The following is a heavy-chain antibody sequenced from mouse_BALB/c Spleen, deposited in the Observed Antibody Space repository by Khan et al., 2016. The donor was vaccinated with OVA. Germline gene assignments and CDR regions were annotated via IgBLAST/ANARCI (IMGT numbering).Heavy chain of an antibody. J-gene: IGHJ2*01. Sequence: VQLLESGPELVRPGVSVKLSCKGSGYTFTDYSMHWVKQSHAKSLEWIGVISTDSVNTNYNQKFKGKATLTVDKSSSTAYMELARMTSEDSAIYYCAIRDYFDYWGQGTTLTVSS. CDR1: GYTFTDYS. V-gene: IGHV1S137*01. CDR2: ISTDSVNT. CDR3: AIRDYFDY.